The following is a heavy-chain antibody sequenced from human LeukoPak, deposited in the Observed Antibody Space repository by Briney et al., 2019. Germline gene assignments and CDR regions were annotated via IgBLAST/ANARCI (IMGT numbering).Heavy chain of an antibody. Sequence: GGSLRLSCAASGFTFSTYGMHWVRQVPGKGLKWVAVISYDGSNQYYADSVKGRFTISRDNSKNTLYLQMNSLRGEDTAVYYCAKGRSGSYYYGVDVWGQGTTVTVSS. CDR2: ISYDGSNQ. V-gene: IGHV3-30*18. CDR3: AKGRSGSYYYGVDV. J-gene: IGHJ6*02. D-gene: IGHD3-10*01. CDR1: GFTFSTYG.